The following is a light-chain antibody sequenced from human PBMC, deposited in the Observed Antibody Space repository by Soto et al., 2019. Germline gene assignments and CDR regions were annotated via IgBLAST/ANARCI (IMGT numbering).Light chain of an antibody. CDR2: GNS. Sequence: QSVLTQPPSVSGAPGQRVTISCTGSSSNIGAGFDVHWYQQVPGTAPKLLIYGNSNRPSGVPDRFSGSKSATSASLAITGLQAEDEADYYCQSYDSSLSVLVFGGGTKLTVL. J-gene: IGLJ2*01. CDR1: SSNIGAGFD. CDR3: QSYDSSLSVLV. V-gene: IGLV1-40*01.